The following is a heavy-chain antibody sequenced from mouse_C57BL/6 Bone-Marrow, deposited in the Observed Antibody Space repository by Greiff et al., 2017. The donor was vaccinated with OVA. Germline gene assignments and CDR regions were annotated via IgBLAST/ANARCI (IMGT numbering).Heavy chain of an antibody. Sequence: VQLKESGPGLVKPSQSLSLTCSVTGYSITSGYYWNWIRQFPGNQLEWMVYISYDGSTNYNPSLKNRISITRDTSENQFFLKLNSVTTEDTAAYYCARGPFYSFAYWGKGTLVTVSA. CDR2: ISYDGST. J-gene: IGHJ3*01. CDR3: ARGPFYSFAY. D-gene: IGHD2-3*01. CDR1: GYSITSGYY. V-gene: IGHV3-6*01.